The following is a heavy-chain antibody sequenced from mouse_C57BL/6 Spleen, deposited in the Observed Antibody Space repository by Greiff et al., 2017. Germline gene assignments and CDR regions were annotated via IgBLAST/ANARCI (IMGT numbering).Heavy chain of an antibody. CDR1: GYTFTSYW. V-gene: IGHV1-55*01. CDR3: AREGFYYGSSLYAMDY. D-gene: IGHD1-1*01. Sequence: QVQLQQPGAELVKPGASVKMSCKASGYTFTSYWITWVKQRPGQGLEWIGDIYPGSGSTNYNEKFKSKATLTVDTSSSTAYMQLSSLTSEDSAVYYGAREGFYYGSSLYAMDYWGQGTSVTVSS. J-gene: IGHJ4*01. CDR2: IYPGSGST.